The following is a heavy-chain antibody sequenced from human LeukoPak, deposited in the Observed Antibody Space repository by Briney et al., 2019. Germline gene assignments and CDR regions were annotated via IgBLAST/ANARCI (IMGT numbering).Heavy chain of an antibody. V-gene: IGHV3-30*18. Sequence: PGGSLRLSCAASGFTFSSYGMHWVRQAPGKGLEWVAVISYDGSNKYYADSVKGRFTISRDNSKNTLYLQMNSLRAEDTAVYYCAXSAXDDYGDHGFDYWGQGTLVTVSS. J-gene: IGHJ4*02. CDR2: ISYDGSNK. D-gene: IGHD4-17*01. CDR1: GFTFSSYG. CDR3: AXSAXDDYGDHGFDY.